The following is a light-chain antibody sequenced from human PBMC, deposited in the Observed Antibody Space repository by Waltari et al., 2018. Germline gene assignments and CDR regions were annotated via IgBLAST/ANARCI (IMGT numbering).Light chain of an antibody. Sequence: DIQLTQSPSSLSASVGDRITITCRASETIRKSLNWYQQKPGKAPKLLMYGAFALHSGVSSRFSGSGSGTDFTLTITSLQPEDFGTFYCHQTYKTPQTFGQGTNV. CDR2: GAF. J-gene: IGKJ1*01. V-gene: IGKV1-39*01. CDR3: HQTYKTPQT. CDR1: ETIRKS.